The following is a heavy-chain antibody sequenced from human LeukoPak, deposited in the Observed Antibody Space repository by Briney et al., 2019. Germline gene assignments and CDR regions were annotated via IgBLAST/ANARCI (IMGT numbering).Heavy chain of an antibody. D-gene: IGHD1-26*01. CDR1: GGSISSSSYY. CDR3: ARVRGELPSGDYYMDV. J-gene: IGHJ6*03. CDR2: IYYSGST. Sequence: PSETLSLTCTVSGGSISSSSYYWGWIRQPPGKGLEWIGSIYYSGSTYYNPSLKSRVTISVDTSKNQFSLKLSSVTAADTAVYYCARVRGELPSGDYYMDVWGKGTTVTISS. V-gene: IGHV4-39*07.